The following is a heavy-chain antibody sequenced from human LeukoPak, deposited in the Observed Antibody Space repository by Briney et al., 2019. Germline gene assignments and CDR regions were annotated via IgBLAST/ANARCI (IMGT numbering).Heavy chain of an antibody. D-gene: IGHD1-14*01. CDR2: INHSGST. J-gene: IGHJ4*02. CDR1: GGSFSGYY. CDR3: ASTPPERVSPPRGPGVDY. V-gene: IGHV4-34*01. Sequence: PSETLSLTCAVYGGSFSGYYWSWIRQPPGKGLEWIGEINHSGSTNYNPSLKSRVTISVDTSKNQFSLKLSSVTAADTAVYYCASTPPERVSPPRGPGVDYWGQGTLVTVSS.